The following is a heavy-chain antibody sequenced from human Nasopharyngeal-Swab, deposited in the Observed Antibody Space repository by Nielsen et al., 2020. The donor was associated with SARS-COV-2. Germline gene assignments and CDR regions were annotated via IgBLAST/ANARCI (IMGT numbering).Heavy chain of an antibody. D-gene: IGHD3-10*01. V-gene: IGHV4-39*01. Sequence: WIRQPPGKGLEWIGSIYYSGSTYYNPSLKSRVTISVDTSKNQFSLKLSSVTAADTAVYYCASPLWFGELLPASYYYYGMDVWGQGTTVTFSS. J-gene: IGHJ6*02. CDR2: IYYSGST. CDR3: ASPLWFGELLPASYYYYGMDV.